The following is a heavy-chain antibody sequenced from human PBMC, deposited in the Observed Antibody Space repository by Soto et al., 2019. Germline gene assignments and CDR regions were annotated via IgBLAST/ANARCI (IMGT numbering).Heavy chain of an antibody. D-gene: IGHD6-19*01. V-gene: IGHV1-8*01. CDR3: ARGQSGYSSGWSPNDY. J-gene: IGHJ4*02. CDR2: MNPNSGNT. CDR1: GYTFTSYE. Sequence: QVQLVQSGAELKKPGASVKVSCKASGYTFTSYEINWVRQATGQGLELMGWMNPNSGNTGYAQKFQGRVTMTRNTSISTAYMELSRLRSEDTAVYYCARGQSGYSSGWSPNDYWGQGTLVTVSS.